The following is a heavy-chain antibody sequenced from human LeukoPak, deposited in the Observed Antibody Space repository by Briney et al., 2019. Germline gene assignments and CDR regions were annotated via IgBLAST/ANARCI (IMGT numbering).Heavy chain of an antibody. CDR1: GFTFSSYW. V-gene: IGHV3-74*01. D-gene: IGHD3-22*01. CDR2: INTDGSST. CDR3: ARVATYYDSSGYNSGYFDY. J-gene: IGHJ4*02. Sequence: GGSLRLSCAASGFTFSSYWMHWVRQAPGKGLVWVSRINTDGSSTTYADSAKGRFTISRDNAKNALYLQMNSQRAEDTAVYYCARVATYYDSSGYNSGYFDYWGQGTLVTVSS.